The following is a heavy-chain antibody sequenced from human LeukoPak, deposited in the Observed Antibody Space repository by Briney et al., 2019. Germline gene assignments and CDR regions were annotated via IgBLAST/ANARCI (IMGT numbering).Heavy chain of an antibody. CDR1: GGSISSYY. CDR3: AGSMTLYYYYGMDV. D-gene: IGHD2-21*02. J-gene: IGHJ6*02. Sequence: SETLSLTCTVSGGSISSYYWSWIRQPPGKGLEWIGYIYYSGSTNYNPSLKSRVTISVDTSKNQFSLKLSSVTAADTAVNYCAGSMTLYYYYGMDVWGQGTTVTVSS. V-gene: IGHV4-59*01. CDR2: IYYSGST.